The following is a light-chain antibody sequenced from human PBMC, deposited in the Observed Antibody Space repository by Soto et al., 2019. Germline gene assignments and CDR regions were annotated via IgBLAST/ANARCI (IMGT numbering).Light chain of an antibody. CDR2: DVS. J-gene: IGLJ2*01. CDR3: RSYTSSSVVL. CDR1: SSDVGGYNY. Sequence: QSALTQPASVSGSPGQSITISCTGTSSDVGGYNYVSWYQQHPGKAPKLMIYDVSNRPSGVSNRFSGSKSGNTASLTISGLQAEDEADYFCRSYTSSSVVLFGGRTKLTAL. V-gene: IGLV2-14*01.